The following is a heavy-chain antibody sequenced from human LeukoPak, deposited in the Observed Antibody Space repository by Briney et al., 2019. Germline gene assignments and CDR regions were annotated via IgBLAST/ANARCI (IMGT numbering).Heavy chain of an antibody. V-gene: IGHV4-34*01. CDR3: ARISGGDSYYFDY. D-gene: IGHD3-10*01. CDR1: GGSFSGYY. Sequence: SETLSLTCAVYGGSFSGYYWSWIRQPPGKGLEWIGKINHSGSTNYNPSLKSRVTISVDTSKNQFSLKLSSVTAADTAVYYCARISGGDSYYFDYWGQGTLVTVSS. CDR2: INHSGST. J-gene: IGHJ4*02.